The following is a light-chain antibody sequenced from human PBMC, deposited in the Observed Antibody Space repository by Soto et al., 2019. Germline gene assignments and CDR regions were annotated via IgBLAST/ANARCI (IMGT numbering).Light chain of an antibody. V-gene: IGLV1-47*01. CDR3: STWDDSRSGII. J-gene: IGLJ2*01. CDR2: RND. CDR1: SSNIGRNY. Sequence: QSVLTQPPSASGTPGQRVTISCSGSSSNIGRNYVYWYQKVPGTAPKLLVYRNDQRPYGVPDRFSGSKSGTSASLAISRLRSEDEAEYFCSTWDDSRSGIIFGGGTKLTVL.